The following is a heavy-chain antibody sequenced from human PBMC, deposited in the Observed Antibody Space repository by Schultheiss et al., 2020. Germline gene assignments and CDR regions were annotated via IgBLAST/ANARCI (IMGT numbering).Heavy chain of an antibody. Sequence: SVKVSCKASGGTFNSYAISWVRQAPGQGLEWMGGIIPIFGTANYAQKFQGRVTITADESTSTAYMELSSLRSEDTAVYYCARGEYKQQPYYFDYWGQGTLVTVSS. CDR2: IIPIFGTA. CDR1: GGTFNSYA. V-gene: IGHV1-69*13. J-gene: IGHJ4*02. CDR3: ARGEYKQQPYYFDY. D-gene: IGHD6-13*01.